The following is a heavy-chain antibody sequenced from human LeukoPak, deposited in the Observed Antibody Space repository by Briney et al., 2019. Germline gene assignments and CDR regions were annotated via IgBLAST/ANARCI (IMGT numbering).Heavy chain of an antibody. D-gene: IGHD1-26*01. CDR2: IYHSGST. Sequence: SSETLSLTCVVSGGSISSNNRWSWIRQPPEQGLEWIGEIYHSGSTNYSPSLKRRVTISVDKSKNQFSLKLSSVTAADTAVYYCAREDSASYDSAFDIWGQGTLVSVSS. J-gene: IGHJ3*02. V-gene: IGHV4-4*02. CDR1: GGSISSNNR. CDR3: AREDSASYDSAFDI.